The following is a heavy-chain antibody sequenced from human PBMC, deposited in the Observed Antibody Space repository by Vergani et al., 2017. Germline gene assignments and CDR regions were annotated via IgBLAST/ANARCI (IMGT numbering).Heavy chain of an antibody. J-gene: IGHJ6*02. CDR2: IIPIFDTA. V-gene: IGHV1-69*13. Sequence: QVQLVQSGAEVKKPGSSVKVSCKASGGTFSSYSISWVRQAPGQGLEWMGRIIPIFDTADYAQKFQGRVTITADESTSTAYMELSSLRSEDTAVYYCARTSGYGLRGGMDVWGQGTTVTVSS. CDR1: GGTFSSYS. D-gene: IGHD3-22*01. CDR3: ARTSGYGLRGGMDV.